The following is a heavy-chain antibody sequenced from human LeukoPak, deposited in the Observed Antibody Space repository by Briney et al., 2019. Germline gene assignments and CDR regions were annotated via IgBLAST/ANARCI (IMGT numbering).Heavy chain of an antibody. CDR3: ARVSLVRGAPDYYFDY. V-gene: IGHV1-46*01. J-gene: IGHJ4*02. CDR1: GYTFTSYY. CDR2: INPSGGST. D-gene: IGHD3-10*01. Sequence: ASVKVSCKASGYTFTSYYMHWVRQAPGQGLEWMGLINPSGGSTSYAQKFQGRVTMTRDTSTSTVYMELSSLRSEDTAVYYCARVSLVRGAPDYYFDYWGQGTLVTVSS.